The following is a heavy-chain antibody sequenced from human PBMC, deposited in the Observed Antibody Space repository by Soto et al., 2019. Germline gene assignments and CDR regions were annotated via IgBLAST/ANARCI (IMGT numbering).Heavy chain of an antibody. Sequence: AVQVSCKPSGGTFSSYAFSWVLQAPGQGLEWRGGIIPLFGTTRYTQKFQGRVTFTADKPTNTAYMELNSLTSEDTAIYYCARGGDGYNQAYKYYFDFWGQGTLVTVSS. CDR3: ARGGDGYNQAYKYYFDF. CDR2: IIPLFGTT. CDR1: GGTFSSYA. J-gene: IGHJ4*02. V-gene: IGHV1-69*06. D-gene: IGHD5-12*01.